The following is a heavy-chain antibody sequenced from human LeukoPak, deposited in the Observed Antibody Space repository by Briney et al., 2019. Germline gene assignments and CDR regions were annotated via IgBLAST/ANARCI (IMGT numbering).Heavy chain of an antibody. CDR2: IASETYGGTA. Sequence: GGSLRLSCAASGFTFSTYAMHWVRQAPGKGLEWVGFIASETYGGTAEYAASVKGRFIISRDDSKSIAYLQMNSLKTEDTAVYYCTRDQTPYYWGQGTLVTVSS. V-gene: IGHV3-49*04. CDR3: TRDQTPYY. J-gene: IGHJ4*02. CDR1: GFTFSTYA.